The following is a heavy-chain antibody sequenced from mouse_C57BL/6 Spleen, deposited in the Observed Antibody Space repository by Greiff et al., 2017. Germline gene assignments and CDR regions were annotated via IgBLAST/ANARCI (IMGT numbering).Heavy chain of an antibody. CDR1: GYSFTDYN. J-gene: IGHJ1*03. CDR3: ARPLYYSWYFDV. Sequence: EVQLQQSGPELVKPVASVKISCKASGYSFTDYNMNWVKQSNGKSLEWIGVINPNYGTTSYNQKFKGKATLTVDQSSSTDYMQLNSLTSEDSAVYYCARPLYYSWYFDVWGTGTTATVSS. D-gene: IGHD2-12*01. CDR2: INPNYGTT. V-gene: IGHV1-39*01.